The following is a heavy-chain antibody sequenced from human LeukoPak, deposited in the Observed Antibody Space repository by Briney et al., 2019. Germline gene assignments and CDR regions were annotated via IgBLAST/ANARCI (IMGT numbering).Heavy chain of an antibody. CDR3: AKDTTNGDRCGGYCYARDAFDI. J-gene: IGHJ3*02. CDR1: GFTFDDYA. CDR2: ISWNSGSI. Sequence: GRSLRLSCAASGFTFDDYAMHWVRQAPGKGLEWVSGISWNSGSIGYADSVKGRFTISRDNAKNSLYLQMNSLRAEDTALYYCAKDTTNGDRCGGYCYARDAFDIWGQGTMVTVSS. V-gene: IGHV3-9*01. D-gene: IGHD2-21*02.